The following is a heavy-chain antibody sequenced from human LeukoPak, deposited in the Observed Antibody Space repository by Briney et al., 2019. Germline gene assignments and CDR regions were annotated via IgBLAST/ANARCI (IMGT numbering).Heavy chain of an antibody. Sequence: PGRSLRLSCAASGFTFDDYAMHWVRQAPGRGQEWVSTINWNSGSIGYADSVKGRFTISRDNAKNSLYLQMNSLRAEDTALYYCAKDSTAMVTGTFDYWGQGTLVTVSS. CDR3: AKDSTAMVTGTFDY. CDR1: GFTFDDYA. D-gene: IGHD5-18*01. CDR2: INWNSGSI. V-gene: IGHV3-9*01. J-gene: IGHJ4*02.